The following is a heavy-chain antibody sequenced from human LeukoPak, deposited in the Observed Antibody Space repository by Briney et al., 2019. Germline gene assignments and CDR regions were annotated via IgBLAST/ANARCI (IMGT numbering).Heavy chain of an antibody. CDR1: GGSFSGYY. CDR2: INHSGST. D-gene: IGHD5-18*01. J-gene: IGHJ4*02. V-gene: IGHV4-34*01. Sequence: SETLSLTCAVYGGSFSGYYWSWLRQPPGKGLEWIGEINHSGSTNYNPSLKSRVTISVDTSKNQFSLKLSSVTAADTAVYYCARHRGRYSYGYAFGYWGQGTLVTVSS. CDR3: ARHRGRYSYGYAFGY.